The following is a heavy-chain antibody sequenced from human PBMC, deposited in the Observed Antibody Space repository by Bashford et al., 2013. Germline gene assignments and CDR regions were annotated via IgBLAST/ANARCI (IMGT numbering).Heavy chain of an antibody. CDR2: IIPILGIA. V-gene: IGHV1-69*04. Sequence: VASVKVSCKASGGTFSSYAISWVRQAPGQGLEWMGRIIPILGIANYAQKFQGRVTITADKSTSTAYMELSSLRSEDTAVYYCAVGVICTNGVCSYYYYGMDVWGQGTTVTVSS. D-gene: IGHD2-8*01. CDR3: AVGVICTNGVCSYYYYGMDV. J-gene: IGHJ6*02. CDR1: GGTFSSYA.